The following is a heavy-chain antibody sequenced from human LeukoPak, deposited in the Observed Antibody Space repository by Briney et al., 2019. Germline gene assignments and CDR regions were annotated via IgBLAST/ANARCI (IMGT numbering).Heavy chain of an antibody. CDR2: IKQDGSEK. Sequence: PGGSLRLSCAASGFTFSSYWMSWVHQAPGKGLEWVANIKQDGSEKYYVDSVKGRFTISRDNAKNSLYLQMNSLRAEDTAVYYCARRRGYSGYRDLGGYNWFDPWGQGTLVTVSS. J-gene: IGHJ5*02. D-gene: IGHD5-12*01. CDR1: GFTFSSYW. CDR3: ARRRGYSGYRDLGGYNWFDP. V-gene: IGHV3-7*01.